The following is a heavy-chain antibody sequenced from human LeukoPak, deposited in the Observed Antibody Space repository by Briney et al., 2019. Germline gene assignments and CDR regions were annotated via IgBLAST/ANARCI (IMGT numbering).Heavy chain of an antibody. CDR1: GFTFSSYA. V-gene: IGHV3-23*01. CDR2: INGGGVTA. D-gene: IGHD5-12*01. Sequence: QAGGSLRLSCAASGFTFSSYAMSWVPQAPGKGLEWISDINGGGVTAHYADSVKGRFTISRDNSKNSLYLEMNSLTAEDTAVYYCAKGKSGYYFDYWAQGTLVTVSS. CDR3: AKGKSGYYFDY. J-gene: IGHJ4*02.